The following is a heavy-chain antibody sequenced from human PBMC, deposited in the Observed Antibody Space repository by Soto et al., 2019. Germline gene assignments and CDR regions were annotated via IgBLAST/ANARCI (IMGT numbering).Heavy chain of an antibody. CDR2: INPNSGGT. D-gene: IGHD3-10*01. CDR3: ARERITMVRGVNNWFDP. J-gene: IGHJ5*02. V-gene: IGHV1-2*04. Sequence: ASVKVSCKASGYTFTGYYMHWVRQAPGQGLEWMGWINPNSGGTNYAQKFQGWVTMTRDTSISTAYMELSSLRSEDTAVYYCARERITMVRGVNNWFDPWGQGTLVTVSS. CDR1: GYTFTGYY.